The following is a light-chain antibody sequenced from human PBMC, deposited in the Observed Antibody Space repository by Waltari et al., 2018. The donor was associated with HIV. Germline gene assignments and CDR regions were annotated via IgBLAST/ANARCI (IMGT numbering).Light chain of an antibody. CDR2: SAS. CDR3: QQYDSYPWT. CDR1: QSVTSY. V-gene: IGKV1-5*03. Sequence: DIQMTQSPPSLFASLGDRVTITCRASQSVTSYLAWYQQKLGSSPNLLIYSASTLVTGFSSTFSASGSGTHFTLTITNLQPDDVATYFCQQYDSYPWTFGQGTRV. J-gene: IGKJ1*01.